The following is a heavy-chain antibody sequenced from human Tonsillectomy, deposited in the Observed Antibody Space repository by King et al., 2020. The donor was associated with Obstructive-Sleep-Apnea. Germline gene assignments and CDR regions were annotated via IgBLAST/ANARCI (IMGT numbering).Heavy chain of an antibody. CDR1: GGSIRSYY. CDR3: AGGGGKYGSSWYYDY. Sequence: QLQESGPGLVKPTETLSLACSVSGGSIRSYYWSWLRQPPGRGLECIGYIYYTGRTKYNPSLKSRVTISVDTSKNQVSLKLSSVTAADTAVYFCAGGGGKYGSSWYYDYWGQGTRVTVSS. D-gene: IGHD6-13*01. V-gene: IGHV4-59*01. J-gene: IGHJ4*02. CDR2: IYYTGRT.